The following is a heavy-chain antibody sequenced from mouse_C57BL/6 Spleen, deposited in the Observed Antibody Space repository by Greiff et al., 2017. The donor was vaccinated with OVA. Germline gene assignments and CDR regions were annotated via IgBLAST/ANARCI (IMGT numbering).Heavy chain of an antibody. D-gene: IGHD2-2*01. J-gene: IGHJ2*01. V-gene: IGHV1-59*01. CDR2: IDPSDSYT. CDR3: ARRDGYVLLDY. Sequence: VQLQQPGAELVRPGTSVKLSCKASGYTFTSYWMHWVKQRPGQGLEWIGVIDPSDSYTNYNQKFKGKATLTVDTSSSTAYMQLSSLTSEDSAVYYCARRDGYVLLDYWGQGTTLTVSS. CDR1: GYTFTSYW.